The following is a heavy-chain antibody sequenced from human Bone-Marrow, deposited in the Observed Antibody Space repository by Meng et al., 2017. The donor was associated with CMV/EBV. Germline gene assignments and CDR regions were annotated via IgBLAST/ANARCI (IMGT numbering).Heavy chain of an antibody. Sequence: GESLKLSCQASGFTFSNSWMSWVRQAPGKGLEWVGRIKSKTDGGTTDYAAPVKGRFTISSDDSKNTLYLQMNSLKTEDTAVYYGTTDKESGIVVVPAQADYWGQGTLVTVSS. CDR3: TTDKESGIVVVPAQADY. CDR2: IKSKTDGGTT. D-gene: IGHD2-2*01. V-gene: IGHV3-15*01. CDR1: GFTFSNSW. J-gene: IGHJ4*02.